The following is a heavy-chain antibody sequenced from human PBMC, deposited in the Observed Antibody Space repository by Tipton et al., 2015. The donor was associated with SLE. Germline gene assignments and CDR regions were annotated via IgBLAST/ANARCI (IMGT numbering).Heavy chain of an antibody. J-gene: IGHJ4*02. D-gene: IGHD5-18*01. Sequence: SLRLSCKASGFAFSSYAMTWVRQAPGKGLEWVSVMYSGGRIHYGDSVKGRFTISRDNSKSTLYLQMNSLRAEDTAVYYCARGSNYGYVFDYWGQGTLVTVSS. V-gene: IGHV3-23*03. CDR3: ARGSNYGYVFDY. CDR2: MYSGGRI. CDR1: GFAFSSYA.